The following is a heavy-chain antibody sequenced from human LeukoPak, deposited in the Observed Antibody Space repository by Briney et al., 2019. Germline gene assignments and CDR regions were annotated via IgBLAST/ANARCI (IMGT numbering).Heavy chain of an antibody. J-gene: IGHJ5*02. V-gene: IGHV3-30*02. CDR2: IRYDGSSA. Sequence: PGGSLRLSCAASGFTFSNYAMHWVRQAPGKGLEWVAYIRYDGSSAYYADFVKGRFTISRDNSKNTLYLQMHSLRAEDTAVYYCARDQAGSRHYADLWGKGTLVTVSS. D-gene: IGHD3-10*01. CDR1: GFTFSNYA. CDR3: ARDQAGSRHYADL.